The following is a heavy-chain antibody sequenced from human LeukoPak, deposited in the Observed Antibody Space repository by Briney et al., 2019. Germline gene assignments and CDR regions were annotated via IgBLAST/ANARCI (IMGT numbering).Heavy chain of an antibody. CDR2: IFYSEGP. Sequence: PSETLSLTCTVSGGSTSSSGYYWGWIPQPPGKGLEWIVSIFYSEGPSYNPSLNSRITISVDTSKNQFSLKLRSVTAADTAVYYCGRHDRSIGRYNYYYTMDVWGQGTTVTVSS. J-gene: IGHJ6*02. D-gene: IGHD1-26*01. CDR1: GGSTSSSGYY. CDR3: GRHDRSIGRYNYYYTMDV. V-gene: IGHV4-39*01.